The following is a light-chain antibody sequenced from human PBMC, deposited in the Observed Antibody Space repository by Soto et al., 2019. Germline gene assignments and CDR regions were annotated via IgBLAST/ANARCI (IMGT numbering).Light chain of an antibody. CDR1: QGIGYY. J-gene: IGKJ4*01. CDR2: AAS. V-gene: IGKV1-16*01. Sequence: DIHMTQSPSSLSASVGDTVSLTCRASQGIGYYLAWLQQKPGKAPQALIYAASTLERGVPSRFSGSGSGTDFNLTISTLQPEDFATYYCQQYKSYPLTFGGGSQVE. CDR3: QQYKSYPLT.